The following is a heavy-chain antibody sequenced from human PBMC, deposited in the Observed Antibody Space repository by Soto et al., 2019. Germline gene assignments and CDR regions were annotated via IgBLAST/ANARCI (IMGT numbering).Heavy chain of an antibody. J-gene: IGHJ4*02. CDR3: AMRDD. CDR2: ISYDGSNK. Sequence: QVQLVESGRGVVQPGRSLRLSCAASGFTFSSYAMHWVRQAPGKGLEWVAVISYDGSNKYYADSVKGRFTISRDNSKNTLYLQMNSLRAEDTAVYYCAMRDDWGQGTLVTVSS. CDR1: GFTFSSYA. V-gene: IGHV3-30-3*01.